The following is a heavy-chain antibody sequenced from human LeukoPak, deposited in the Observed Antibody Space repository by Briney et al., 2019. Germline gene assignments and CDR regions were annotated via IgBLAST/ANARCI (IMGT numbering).Heavy chain of an antibody. CDR3: AKDLSWNTADR. CDR1: GSTYSNYW. CDR2: INPDGTTT. J-gene: IGHJ5*02. V-gene: IGHV3-74*01. D-gene: IGHD1/OR15-1a*01. Sequence: GGSLRLSSVGSGSTYSNYWMHWVRQAPGKGPVWVSRINPDGTTTDYADSVKGRFTISRDNAKNLLYLQMNGLRADDTAVYYCAKDLSWNTADRWGQGTLVPVSS.